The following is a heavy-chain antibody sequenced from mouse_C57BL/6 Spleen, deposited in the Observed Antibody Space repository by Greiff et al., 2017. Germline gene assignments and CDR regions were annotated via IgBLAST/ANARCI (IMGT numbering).Heavy chain of an antibody. D-gene: IGHD1-1*01. V-gene: IGHV1-9*01. J-gene: IGHJ3*01. CDR1: GYTFTGYW. CDR2: ILPGSGST. Sequence: QVQLQQSGAERMKPGASVKLSCKATGYTFTGYWIEWVKQRPGHGLEWIGEILPGSGSTNDNEKFKGKATSTADTSSNTAYMQLSSLTTEDSAIYYWARNHYGSSPLFAYWGQGTLVTVSA. CDR3: ARNHYGSSPLFAY.